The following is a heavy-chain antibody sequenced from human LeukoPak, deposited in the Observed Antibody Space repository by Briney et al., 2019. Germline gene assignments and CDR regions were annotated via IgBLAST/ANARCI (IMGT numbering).Heavy chain of an antibody. Sequence: PSETLSLTCTVPGGSISGDYWSWIRQPPGKGLEWIGYISYSATTNYNPSLKSRVSFSIDTSKNQFSLKLTSVSAADTAVYLCATGHSSGWFDYWGQGTLVSVSS. CDR3: ATGHSSGWFDY. CDR1: GGSISGDY. D-gene: IGHD6-19*01. J-gene: IGHJ4*02. V-gene: IGHV4-59*01. CDR2: ISYSATT.